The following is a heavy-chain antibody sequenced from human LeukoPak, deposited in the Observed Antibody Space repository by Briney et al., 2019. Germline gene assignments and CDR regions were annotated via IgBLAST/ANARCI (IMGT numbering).Heavy chain of an antibody. CDR3: ARGHSGYDFAFDI. D-gene: IGHD5-12*01. CDR2: MNQDGRQK. J-gene: IGHJ3*02. Sequence: GGSLRLSCGASGFIFGRYWMSWVRQAPGKGLEWVAKMNQDGRQKYYVDSVRGRFTIFRDNAKNSLYLQMNSLGAEDTAVYYCARGHSGYDFAFDIWGQGTVVTVSS. CDR1: GFIFGRYW. V-gene: IGHV3-7*01.